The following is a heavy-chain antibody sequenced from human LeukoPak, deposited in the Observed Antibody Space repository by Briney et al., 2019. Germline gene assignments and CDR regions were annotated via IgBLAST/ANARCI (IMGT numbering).Heavy chain of an antibody. CDR3: ATNAGPAALDAIDI. CDR2: ISYRGST. V-gene: IGHV4-59*08. D-gene: IGHD2-2*01. CDR1: GGSINKHY. Sequence: SATLSLTCTVSGGSINKHYWSWIRQTPGKGLEWIGYISYRGSTNYNPSLKSRVTISVDTSNNQFSLRLSSVTAADTAVYYCATNAGPAALDAIDIWGQGTIVTVSS. J-gene: IGHJ3*02.